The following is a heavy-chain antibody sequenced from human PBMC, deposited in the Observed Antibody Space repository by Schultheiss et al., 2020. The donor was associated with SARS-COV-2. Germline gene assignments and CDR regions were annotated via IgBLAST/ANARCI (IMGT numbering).Heavy chain of an antibody. V-gene: IGHV3-9*01. CDR3: AKDASPEWLPFGGMDV. Sequence: GGSLRLSCAASGFTFDDYAMHWVRQAPGKGLEWVSGISWNSGSIGYADSVKGRFTISRDNAKNSLYLQMNSLRAEDTALYYCAKDASPEWLPFGGMDVWGQGTTVTVSS. CDR2: ISWNSGSI. J-gene: IGHJ6*02. CDR1: GFTFDDYA. D-gene: IGHD3-3*01.